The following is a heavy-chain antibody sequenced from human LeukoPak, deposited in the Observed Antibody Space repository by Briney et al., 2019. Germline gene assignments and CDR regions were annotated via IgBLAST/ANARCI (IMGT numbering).Heavy chain of an antibody. CDR2: IYSSGST. D-gene: IGHD1-26*01. V-gene: IGHV4-59*10. Sequence: SETLSLTCAVYGGSFSGYYWSWIRQPAGKGLEWIGHIYSSGSTNYNPSLKSRVTMSLDTSNKQFSLKLNSVTAADTAVYYCGRALGSGSYIDFWGQGTLVTVSS. J-gene: IGHJ4*02. CDR1: GGSFSGYY. CDR3: GRALGSGSYIDF.